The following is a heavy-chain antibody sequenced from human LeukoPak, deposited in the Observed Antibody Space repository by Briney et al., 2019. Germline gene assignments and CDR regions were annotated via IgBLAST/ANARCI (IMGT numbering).Heavy chain of an antibody. CDR3: ARAGDSSGYYDY. Sequence: GGSLRLSCAASGFTVSSNYMSWVRPAPGKGLEWVSVIYSGGSTYYADSVKGRFTISRDNSKNTLYLQMNSLRAEDTAVYYCARAGDSSGYYDYWGQGTLVTVSS. CDR2: IYSGGST. V-gene: IGHV3-53*01. J-gene: IGHJ4*02. D-gene: IGHD3-22*01. CDR1: GFTVSSNY.